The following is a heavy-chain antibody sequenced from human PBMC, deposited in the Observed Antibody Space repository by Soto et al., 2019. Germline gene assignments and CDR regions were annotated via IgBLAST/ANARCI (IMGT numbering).Heavy chain of an antibody. J-gene: IGHJ2*01. D-gene: IGHD3-16*02. Sequence: DVQLLESGGGLVEPGGSLTLSCAASGFPSSTYALNWVRQAPGKGPEWVSTISESGHYTHYADSVKGRFTISRDKSKNTLSLQMNSLRVDDTAIYYCTKSDGCGGGACYTGTYYYFDVWGRGTLVTVSS. V-gene: IGHV3-23*01. CDR2: ISESGHYT. CDR3: TKSDGCGGGACYTGTYYYFDV. CDR1: GFPSSTYA.